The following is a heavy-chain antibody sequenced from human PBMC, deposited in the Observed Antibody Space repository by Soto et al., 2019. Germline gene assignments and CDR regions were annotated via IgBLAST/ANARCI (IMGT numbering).Heavy chain of an antibody. CDR1: GFTFSSYG. J-gene: IGHJ4*02. D-gene: IGHD6-19*01. CDR3: AKDYSRGWYSFDY. V-gene: IGHV3-30*18. CDR2: ISYDGSNK. Sequence: PGGSLRLSCAASGFTFSSYGMHWVRQAPGKGLEWVAVISYDGSNKYYADSVKGRFTISRDNSKNTLYLQMNSLRAEDTAVYYCAKDYSRGWYSFDYWGQGTLVTVSS.